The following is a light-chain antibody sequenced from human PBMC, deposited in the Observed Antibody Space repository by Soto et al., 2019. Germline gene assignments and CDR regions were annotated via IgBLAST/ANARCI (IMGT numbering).Light chain of an antibody. Sequence: DIVMTQSPDSLAVSLGERATINCKSSQSVLYSSNNKNYLAWYQKKPGQPPKPLIYWASTRESGVPDRFSGSGSGTDFTLTISSLQAEDVAVYYCQQYYSTLSWTFGQGTKVEIK. CDR1: QSVLYSSNNKNY. J-gene: IGKJ1*01. V-gene: IGKV4-1*01. CDR2: WAS. CDR3: QQYYSTLSWT.